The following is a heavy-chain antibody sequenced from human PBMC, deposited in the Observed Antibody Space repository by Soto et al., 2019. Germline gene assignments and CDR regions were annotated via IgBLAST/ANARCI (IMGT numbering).Heavy chain of an antibody. CDR1: GFTFSSYA. CDR2: ISGLGGST. D-gene: IGHD6-6*01. CDR3: AKDKHSNSLNWFDP. Sequence: EVQLLESGGRLLQPGGSLRLSCAASGFTFSSYAMSWVRQAPGKGLEWVSGISGLGGSTYYADSVKGRFTISRDNSKNTLYLRMNSLRAEDTAVYYCAKDKHSNSLNWFDPWGQGTLVAVSS. V-gene: IGHV3-23*01. J-gene: IGHJ5*02.